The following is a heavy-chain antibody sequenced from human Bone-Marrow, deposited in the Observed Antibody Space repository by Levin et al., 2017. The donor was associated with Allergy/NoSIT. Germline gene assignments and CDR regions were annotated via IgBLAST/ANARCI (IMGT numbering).Heavy chain of an antibody. J-gene: IGHJ4*02. CDR3: ARSSYGGYQSDF. D-gene: IGHD5-12*01. V-gene: IGHV3-30*09. Sequence: SCTASGFTFSSLAMHWVRQAPGKGLEWVAVITYDAKHEYYADSVTGRFAISRDNSRNILYLQMNSLRAEDTAVYYCARSSYGGYQSDFWGQGTLVTVSS. CDR1: GFTFSSLA. CDR2: ITYDAKHE.